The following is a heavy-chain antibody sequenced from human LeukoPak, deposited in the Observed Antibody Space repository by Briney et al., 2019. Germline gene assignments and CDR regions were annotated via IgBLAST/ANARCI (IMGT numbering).Heavy chain of an antibody. V-gene: IGHV3-30*04. CDR1: GFTFSTYA. CDR2: TSYDERNK. D-gene: IGHD4-17*01. CDR3: AKDRGTVTPRGAFDI. J-gene: IGHJ3*02. Sequence: SGGSLRLSCAASGFTFSTYAMHWVRQAPGKGLEWVAVTSYDERNKYYADSVKGRFTISRDNSKNTLYLQMNSLRAEDTAVYYCAKDRGTVTPRGAFDIWGQGTMVTVSS.